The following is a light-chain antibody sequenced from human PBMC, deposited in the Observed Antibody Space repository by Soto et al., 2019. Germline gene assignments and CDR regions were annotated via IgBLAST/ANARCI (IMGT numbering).Light chain of an antibody. CDR1: SSDVGGYNY. CDR2: EVS. V-gene: IGLV2-14*01. Sequence: QSALTQPASVSGSPGQSITISCTGTSSDVGGYNYVSWYQLHPGKAPKLIIYEVSNRPSGVPERFSGSKSGTSASLAITGLQAEDEADYYCQAYDYSLTAFVFGGGTKLTVL. J-gene: IGLJ3*02. CDR3: QAYDYSLTAFV.